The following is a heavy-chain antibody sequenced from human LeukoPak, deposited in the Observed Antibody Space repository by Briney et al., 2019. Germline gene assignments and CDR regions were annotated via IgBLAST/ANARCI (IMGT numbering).Heavy chain of an antibody. CDR2: ISGSGGST. J-gene: IGHJ4*02. Sequence: GGSLRLSCAASGFTFSSYAMSWVRQAPGKGLEWVSAISGSGGSTYYADSVKGRFTISRDNSKNTLYLQMNSLRAEDTAVYYCASLPSSPILTGYYLDHWGQGTLVTVSS. CDR3: ASLPSSPILTGYYLDH. V-gene: IGHV3-23*01. CDR1: GFTFSSYA. D-gene: IGHD3-9*01.